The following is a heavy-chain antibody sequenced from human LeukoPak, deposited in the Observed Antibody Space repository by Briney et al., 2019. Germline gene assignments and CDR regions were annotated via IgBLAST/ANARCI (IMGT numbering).Heavy chain of an antibody. J-gene: IGHJ5*02. CDR1: GGSISSGNYY. CDR3: ARKYPDHWFDP. Sequence: NTSQTLSLTCTVSGGSISSGNYYWRWIRQPPGKGLEWIGYIFYLGNTYYTPSLKSRVTISVDTSKNQFSLKLSSVTAADTAVYYCARKYPDHWFDPWGQGTLVTVSS. V-gene: IGHV4-30-4*01. D-gene: IGHD6-6*01. CDR2: IFYLGNT.